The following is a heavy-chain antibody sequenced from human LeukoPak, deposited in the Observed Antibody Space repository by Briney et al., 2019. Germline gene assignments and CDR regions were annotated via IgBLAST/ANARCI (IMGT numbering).Heavy chain of an antibody. Sequence: SETLSLTCAVSGGSISSGGYSWSWIRQPPGKGLEWIGYIYHSGSTYYNPSLKSRVTISVDRSKNQFSLKLSSVTAADTAVYYCARGGSSGYLYFDYWGQGTLVTVSS. CDR2: IYHSGST. D-gene: IGHD3-22*01. V-gene: IGHV4-30-2*01. J-gene: IGHJ4*02. CDR1: GGSISSGGYS. CDR3: ARGGSSGYLYFDY.